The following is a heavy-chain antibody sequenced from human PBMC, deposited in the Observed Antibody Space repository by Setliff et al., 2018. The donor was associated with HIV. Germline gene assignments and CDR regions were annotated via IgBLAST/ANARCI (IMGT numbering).Heavy chain of an antibody. D-gene: IGHD3-9*01. CDR3: ARGSDWHPD. V-gene: IGHV4-59*01. CDR2: ICDSGIT. CDR1: GGSISSYC. Sequence: SETLSLTCTVSGGSISSYCWSWIRQPPGKGLEWIGYICDSGITKYSPSLKSRVTISVDRSKNQFSLKLSSVTAADTAIYYCARGSDWHPDCGQGTLVTVSS. J-gene: IGHJ4*02.